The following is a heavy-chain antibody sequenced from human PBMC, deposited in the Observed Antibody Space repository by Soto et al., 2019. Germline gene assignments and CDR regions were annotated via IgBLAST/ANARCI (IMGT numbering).Heavy chain of an antibody. D-gene: IGHD3-10*01. Sequence: LRLSCAASGFTFSSYWMHWVRQAPGKGLVWVSRINSDGSSTSYADSVKGRFTISRDNAKNTLYLQMNSLRAEDTAVYYCARVLRPYYYGSGSYYPFNYWGQGTLVTVSS. J-gene: IGHJ4*02. CDR1: GFTFSSYW. CDR2: INSDGSST. V-gene: IGHV3-74*01. CDR3: ARVLRPYYYGSGSYYPFNY.